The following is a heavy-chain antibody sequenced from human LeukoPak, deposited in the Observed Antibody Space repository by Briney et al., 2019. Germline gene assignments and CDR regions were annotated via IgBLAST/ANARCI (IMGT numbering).Heavy chain of an antibody. V-gene: IGHV4-59*01. CDR2: IYYSGST. J-gene: IGHJ5*02. CDR1: GGSISSYY. D-gene: IGHD2-15*01. Sequence: SETLSLTCTVSGGSISSYYWSWIRQPPGKGLEWIGYIYYSGSTNYNPSLKRRVTISVDTSKNQFSLKLSSVTAADTAVYYCAREHCSGGSCYSGWFDPWGQGTLVTVSS. CDR3: AREHCSGGSCYSGWFDP.